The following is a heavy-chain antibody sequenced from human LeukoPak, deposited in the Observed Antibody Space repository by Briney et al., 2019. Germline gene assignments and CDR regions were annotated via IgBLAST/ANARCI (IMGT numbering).Heavy chain of an antibody. V-gene: IGHV3-23*01. Sequence: GGSLRLSCAASGFTFSSYAMSWVRQAPGKGLEWVSAISGSGGSTYYADSVKGRFTISRDNAKNSLYLQMNSLRAEDTALYYCAKGYYYDSSGYSDYWGQGTLVTVSS. J-gene: IGHJ4*02. CDR2: ISGSGGST. D-gene: IGHD3-22*01. CDR3: AKGYYYDSSGYSDY. CDR1: GFTFSSYA.